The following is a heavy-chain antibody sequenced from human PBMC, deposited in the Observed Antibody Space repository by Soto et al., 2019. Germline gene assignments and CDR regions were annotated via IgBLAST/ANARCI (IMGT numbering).Heavy chain of an antibody. J-gene: IGHJ2*01. V-gene: IGHV2-5*02. Sequence: QITLKESGPTLVKPTQTLTLTCTFSGFSLSTSGVGVGWIRQPQGKALEWLALIYWDDVKRYSPSLKSRLTITKDTSKNQVVLTMTNMDPVDTATYYCARVIYYDSSGYYFRYFDLWGRGTLVTVSS. CDR2: IYWDDVK. CDR3: ARVIYYDSSGYYFRYFDL. CDR1: GFSLSTSGVG. D-gene: IGHD3-22*01.